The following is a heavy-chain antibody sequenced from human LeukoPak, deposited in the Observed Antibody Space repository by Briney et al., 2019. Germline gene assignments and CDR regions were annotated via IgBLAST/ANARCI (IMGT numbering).Heavy chain of an antibody. CDR1: GGSISTYY. D-gene: IGHD2-2*02. CDR3: ARGPPTYCSSTSCYTGYYYYGMDV. CDR2: INHSGST. V-gene: IGHV4-34*01. J-gene: IGHJ6*02. Sequence: PSETLSLTCTVSGGSISTYYWSWIRQPPGKGLEWIGEINHSGSTNYNPSLKSRVTISVDTSKNQFSLKLSSVTAADTAVYYCARGPPTYCSSTSCYTGYYYYGMDVWGQGTTVTVSS.